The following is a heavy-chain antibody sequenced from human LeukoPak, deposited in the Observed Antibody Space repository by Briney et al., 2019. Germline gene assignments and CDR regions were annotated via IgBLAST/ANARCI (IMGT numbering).Heavy chain of an antibody. Sequence: GASVKVSCKASGYTFTSYDINWVRQATGQGLEWMGWMNPNSGNTGYAQKFQGRVTMTRNTSISTAYMELSSLRSEDTAVYYCARGPLKRSQLLWFGGRTYYYYYGMDVWGQGTTVTVSS. J-gene: IGHJ6*02. CDR3: ARGPLKRSQLLWFGGRTYYYYYGMDV. CDR1: GYTFTSYD. CDR2: MNPNSGNT. V-gene: IGHV1-8*01. D-gene: IGHD3-10*01.